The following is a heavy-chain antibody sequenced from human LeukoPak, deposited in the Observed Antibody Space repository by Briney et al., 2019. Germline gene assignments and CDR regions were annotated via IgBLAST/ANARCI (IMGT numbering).Heavy chain of an antibody. CDR1: GFTFSSYA. V-gene: IGHV3-23*01. D-gene: IGHD3-22*01. J-gene: IGHJ4*02. CDR2: IGTHGTTT. Sequence: GGSLRLSCAASGFTFSSYAMTWVRQAPGKGLEWVSSIGTHGTTTYYADSVKGRFTISRDDSKNTLYLQMYSLRADDTAVYYCARGRYDDSGYYFDYWGQGTLVTVSS. CDR3: ARGRYDDSGYYFDY.